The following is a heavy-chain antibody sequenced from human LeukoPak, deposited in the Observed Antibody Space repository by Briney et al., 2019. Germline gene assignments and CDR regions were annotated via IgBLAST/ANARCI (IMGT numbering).Heavy chain of an antibody. Sequence: SETLSLTCTVSGGSISSGGYHWSWIRQHPGKGLEWIGYIYYSGSTYYNPSLKSRVTISVDTSKNQFSLKLSSVTAADTAVYYCARAPRDILTGYSRNFDYWGQGTLVTVSS. CDR3: ARAPRDILTGYSRNFDY. CDR1: GGSISSGGYH. CDR2: IYYSGST. J-gene: IGHJ4*02. D-gene: IGHD3-9*01. V-gene: IGHV4-31*03.